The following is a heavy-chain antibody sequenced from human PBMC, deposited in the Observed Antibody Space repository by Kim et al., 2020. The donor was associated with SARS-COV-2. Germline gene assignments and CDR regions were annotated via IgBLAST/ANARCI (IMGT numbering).Heavy chain of an antibody. J-gene: IGHJ3*02. CDR2: IYYTGST. CDR1: GGSISSRCRY. Sequence: SETLSLTCTVSGGSISSRCRYWGWSRQTPGKGLEWSGTIYYTGSTTYKPSLKRRVTMSVDMSTNQFSLELSAVTAADTALYYCAGLKSASWDDALDIWGQGTGVTVSS. V-gene: IGHV4-39*01. CDR3: AGLKSASWDDALDI. D-gene: IGHD2-2*01.